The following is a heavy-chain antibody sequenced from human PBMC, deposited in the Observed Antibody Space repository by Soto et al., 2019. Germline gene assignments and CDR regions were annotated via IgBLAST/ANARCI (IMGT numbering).Heavy chain of an antibody. J-gene: IGHJ6*02. D-gene: IGHD6-13*01. CDR1: GYTFTSYA. CDR3: ARVLGSWSPGNYYYGMDV. V-gene: IGHV1-3*01. CDR2: INAGNGNT. Sequence: GSVKVSCKASGYTFTSYAMHWVRQAPGQRLEWMGWINAGNGNTKYSQKFQGRVTITRDTSASTAYMELSSLRSEDTAVYYCARVLGSWSPGNYYYGMDVWGQGTTVTVSS.